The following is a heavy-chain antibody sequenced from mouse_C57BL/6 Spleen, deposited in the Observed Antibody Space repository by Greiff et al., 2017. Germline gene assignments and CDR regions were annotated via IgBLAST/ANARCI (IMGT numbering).Heavy chain of an antibody. V-gene: IGHV5-6*02. CDR2: ISSGGSYT. D-gene: IGHD3-2*02. J-gene: IGHJ3*01. CDR3: ARRRCSSGYGFAY. Sequence: EVKLMESGGDLVKPGGSLKLSCAASGFTFSSYGMSWVRQTPDKRLEWVATISSGGSYTYYPDSVKGRFTISRDNAKNTLYLQMSSLKSEDTAMYYCARRRCSSGYGFAYWGQGTLVTVSA. CDR1: GFTFSSYG.